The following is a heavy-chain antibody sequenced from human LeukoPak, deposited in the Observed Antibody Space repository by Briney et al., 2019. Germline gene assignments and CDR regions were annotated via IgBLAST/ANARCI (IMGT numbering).Heavy chain of an antibody. CDR2: INPNSGGT. V-gene: IGHV1-2*02. CDR3: ARGIAAAGPPGKAWFDP. CDR1: GYTFTGYY. Sequence: GASVKVSCKASGYTFTGYYMHWVRQAPGQGLEWMGCINPNSGGTNYAQKFQGRVTMTRDTSISTAYMELSRLRSDDTAVYYCARGIAAAGPPGKAWFDPWGQGTLVTVSS. J-gene: IGHJ5*02. D-gene: IGHD6-13*01.